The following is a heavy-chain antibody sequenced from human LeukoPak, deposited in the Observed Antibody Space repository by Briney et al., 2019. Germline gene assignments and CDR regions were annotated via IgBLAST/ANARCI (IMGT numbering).Heavy chain of an antibody. Sequence: GASVKVSCKASGGTFSSYAISWVRQAPGQGLEWMGGIIPIFGTANYAQKFQGRVTITTDESTSTAYMELSSLRSEDTAVYYCARDFCSGANCYHSLGYWGQGTLVTVSS. V-gene: IGHV1-69*05. CDR3: ARDFCSGANCYHSLGY. CDR1: GGTFSSYA. J-gene: IGHJ4*02. CDR2: IIPIFGTA. D-gene: IGHD2-15*01.